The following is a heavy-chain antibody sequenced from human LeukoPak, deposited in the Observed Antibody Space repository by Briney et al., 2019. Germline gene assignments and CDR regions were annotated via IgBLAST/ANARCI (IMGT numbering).Heavy chain of an antibody. J-gene: IGHJ4*02. Sequence: PGGSLRLSCAASGFTFSSSWMHWVRQGPGKGLVWVSHANGDGSEIKYADSVKGRFTISRDNAKNTVDLQMNSLRAEDTAVYYCARAQQLVPLFDYWGQGTLVTVSS. CDR1: GFTFSSSW. CDR2: ANGDGSEI. CDR3: ARAQQLVPLFDY. V-gene: IGHV3-74*03. D-gene: IGHD6-13*01.